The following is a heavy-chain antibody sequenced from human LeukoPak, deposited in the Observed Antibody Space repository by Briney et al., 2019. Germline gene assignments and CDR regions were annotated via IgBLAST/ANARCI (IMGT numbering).Heavy chain of an antibody. Sequence: PSETLSLTCAVYGGSFSGYYWSWIRQPPGKGLEWIGEINRSGSTNYNPSLKSRVTISVDTSKNQFSLKLSSVTAADTAVYYCARVSRYYDFWSGYSPSYYYYGMDVWGQGTTVTVSS. V-gene: IGHV4-34*01. J-gene: IGHJ6*02. D-gene: IGHD3-3*01. CDR1: GGSFSGYY. CDR2: INRSGST. CDR3: ARVSRYYDFWSGYSPSYYYYGMDV.